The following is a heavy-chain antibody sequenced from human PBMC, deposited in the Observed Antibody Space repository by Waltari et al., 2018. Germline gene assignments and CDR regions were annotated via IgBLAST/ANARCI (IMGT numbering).Heavy chain of an antibody. CDR2: MNPNSGNT. D-gene: IGHD3-3*01. Sequence: QVQLVQSGAEVKKPGASVKVSCKASGYTFTSYDINWVRQATGQGLEWMGWMNPNSGNTGYAQKFQGRVTMTRNTSISTAYRELSSLRSEDTAVYYCARGRGIDFWSGYPITYYGMDVWGQGTTVTVSS. CDR1: GYTFTSYD. J-gene: IGHJ6*02. V-gene: IGHV1-8*01. CDR3: ARGRGIDFWSGYPITYYGMDV.